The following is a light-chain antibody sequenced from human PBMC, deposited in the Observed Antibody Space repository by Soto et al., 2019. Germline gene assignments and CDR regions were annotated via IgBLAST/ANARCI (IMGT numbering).Light chain of an antibody. CDR1: SSDVGAYDY. CDR2: EVS. J-gene: IGLJ1*01. CDR3: SSYTSSSTRV. V-gene: IGLV2-14*03. Sequence: QSALTQLASVSGSPRHAITISCTGTSSDVGAYDYVSWCQQHPDKAPKLMIYEVSNRPSGVSNRFSGSKSVNTATLTISGLQADDEADYYCSSYTSSSTRVFGTGTKVTVL.